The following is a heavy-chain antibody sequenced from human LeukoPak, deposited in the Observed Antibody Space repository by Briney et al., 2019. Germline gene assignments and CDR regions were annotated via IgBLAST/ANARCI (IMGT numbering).Heavy chain of an antibody. CDR3: AKDSGSYLNDAFDI. J-gene: IGHJ3*02. CDR1: GFTFDDYA. CDR2: ISGDGGST. V-gene: IGHV3-43*02. D-gene: IGHD3-10*01. Sequence: GGSLRLSCAASGFTFDDYAVHWVRQAPGKGLEWVSLISGDGGSTYYADSVKGRFTISRDNSKNSLYLQMNSLRTEDTALYYCAKDSGSYLNDAFDIWGQGTMVTVSS.